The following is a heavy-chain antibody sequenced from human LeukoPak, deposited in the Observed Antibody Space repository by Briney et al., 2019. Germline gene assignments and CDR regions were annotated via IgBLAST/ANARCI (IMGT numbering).Heavy chain of an antibody. CDR1: GYTFTGYY. J-gene: IGHJ3*02. V-gene: IGHV1-2*02. CDR3: ARDPYMTTVTIETFDI. D-gene: IGHD4-17*01. Sequence: EASVKVSCKASGYTFTGYYMHWVRQAPGQGLEWMGWINPNSGSTNYAQKFQGRVTMTRDTSISTAYMELSRLRSDDTAVYYCARDPYMTTVTIETFDIWGQGTMVTVSS. CDR2: INPNSGST.